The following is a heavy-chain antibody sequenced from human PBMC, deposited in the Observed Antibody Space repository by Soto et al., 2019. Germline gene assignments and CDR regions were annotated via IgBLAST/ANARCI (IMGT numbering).Heavy chain of an antibody. CDR1: GYNFTNYW. D-gene: IGHD6-19*01. CDR2: IYPGDSDT. J-gene: IGHJ4*02. V-gene: IGHV5-51*01. CDR3: ARPPNSSGWYFVRY. Sequence: PGESLKISCKGSGYNFTNYWIGWVRQMPGKGLEWMGIIYPGDSDTRYSPSFQGQVTISADKSISTAYLQWSSLKASDTAMYYCARPPNSSGWYFVRYWGQGTQVTVSS.